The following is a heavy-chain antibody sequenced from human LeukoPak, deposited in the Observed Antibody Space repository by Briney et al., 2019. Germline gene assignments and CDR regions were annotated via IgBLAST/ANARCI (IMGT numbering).Heavy chain of an antibody. D-gene: IGHD6-19*01. CDR3: AKDLEFRAVAGTGGDY. V-gene: IGHV3-30*02. CDR2: IRYDGSNK. J-gene: IGHJ4*02. Sequence: GGSLRLSCAASGFTFSSYGMHWVRQAPGKGLEWAAFIRYDGSNKYYADSVKGRFTISRDNSKNTLYLQMNSLRAEDTAVYYCAKDLEFRAVAGTGGDYWGQGTLVTVSS. CDR1: GFTFSSYG.